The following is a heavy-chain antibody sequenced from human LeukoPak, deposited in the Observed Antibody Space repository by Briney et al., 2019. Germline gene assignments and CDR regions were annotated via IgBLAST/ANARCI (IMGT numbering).Heavy chain of an antibody. CDR1: GFTFSSYA. CDR2: ISGSGGST. V-gene: IGHV3-23*01. D-gene: IGHD3-10*01. CDR3: LYGSGSYPHVFDI. J-gene: IGHJ3*02. Sequence: GGSLRLSCAASGFTFSSYAMSWVRQAPGKGLEWVSAISGSGGSTYYADSVKGRFTISRDNSKDTLSLQMNSLRAEDTAVYYCLYGSGSYPHVFDIWGQGTMVSVSS.